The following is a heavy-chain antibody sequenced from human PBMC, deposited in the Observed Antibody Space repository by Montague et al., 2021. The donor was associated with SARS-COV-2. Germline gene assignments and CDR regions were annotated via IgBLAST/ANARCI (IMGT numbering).Heavy chain of an antibody. D-gene: IGHD3-10*01. CDR2: IYYSGSA. V-gene: IGHV4-39*01. CDR3: ARLESTRGVIIRGAFHI. Sequence: SETLSLTCSVSGDSITNSRYYWGWIRQPPGKGLEWIGTIYYSGSAYYNPSLKSRVTISVDTSKDQFSPKLSSVTATDTAVYYCARLESTRGVIIRGAFHIWGQGTKVTVSS. CDR1: GDSITNSRYY. J-gene: IGHJ3*02.